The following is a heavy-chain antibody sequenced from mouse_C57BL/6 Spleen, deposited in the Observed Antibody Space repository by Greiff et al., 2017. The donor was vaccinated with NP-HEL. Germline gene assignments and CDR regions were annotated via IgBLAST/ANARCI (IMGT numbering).Heavy chain of an antibody. V-gene: IGHV1-76*01. D-gene: IGHD1-1*01. Sequence: LVESGAELVRPGASVKLSCKASGYTFTDYYINWVKQRPGQGLEWIARIYPGSGNTYYNEKFKGKATLTAEKSSSTAYMQLSSLTSEDSAVYFCARGDYYYGSSQFHYFAYWGQGTTLTVSS. CDR1: GYTFTDYY. CDR3: ARGDYYYGSSQFHYFAY. J-gene: IGHJ2*01. CDR2: IYPGSGNT.